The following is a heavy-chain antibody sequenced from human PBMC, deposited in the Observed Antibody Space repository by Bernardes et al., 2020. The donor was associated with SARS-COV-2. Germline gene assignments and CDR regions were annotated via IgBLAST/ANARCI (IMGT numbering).Heavy chain of an antibody. CDR2: INPHSGGT. V-gene: IGHV1-2*02. Sequence: ASVKVSCKASGYILSGYYLHWVRQAPGQGLEWMGWINPHSGGTNYAQKFQGRVTMTRDTSINTAYMELTGLSSDDTAVYYCARDSRNLPNYWGQGTLVSVSS. CDR3: ARDSRNLPNY. J-gene: IGHJ4*02. CDR1: GYILSGYY. D-gene: IGHD1-1*01.